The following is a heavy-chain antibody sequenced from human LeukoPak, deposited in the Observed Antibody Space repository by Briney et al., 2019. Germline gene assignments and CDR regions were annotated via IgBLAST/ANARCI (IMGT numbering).Heavy chain of an antibody. D-gene: IGHD6-19*01. CDR1: GGSFSGYY. CDR3: ARGQTQWLVRWAGGFDY. CDR2: INHSGST. V-gene: IGHV4-34*01. Sequence: SETLSLTCAVYGGSFSGYYWSWIRQPPGKGLEWIGEINHSGSTNYNPSLKSRVTISVDTSKNQFSLELSSVTAADTAVYYCARGQTQWLVRWAGGFDYWGQGTLVTVSS. J-gene: IGHJ4*02.